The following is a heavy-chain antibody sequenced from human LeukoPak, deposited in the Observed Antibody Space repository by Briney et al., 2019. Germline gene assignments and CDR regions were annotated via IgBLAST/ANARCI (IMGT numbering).Heavy chain of an antibody. CDR3: AKAEYSYGWCSSCRGGWFDP. J-gene: IGHJ5*02. CDR1: GFTFSSYG. D-gene: IGHD5-18*01. Sequence: GRSLRLSCAASGFTFSSYGMHWVRQAPGKGLEWVAVIWYDGSNKYYTDSVKGRFTISRDNSKNTLYLQMNSLRAEDTAVYYCAKAEYSYGWCSSCRGGWFDPWGQGTLVTVSS. V-gene: IGHV3-33*06. CDR2: IWYDGSNK.